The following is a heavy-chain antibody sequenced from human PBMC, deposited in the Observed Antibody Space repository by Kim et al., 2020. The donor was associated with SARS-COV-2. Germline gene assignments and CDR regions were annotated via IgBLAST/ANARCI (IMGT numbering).Heavy chain of an antibody. CDR1: GFTVSSNY. J-gene: IGHJ4*02. D-gene: IGHD4-17*01. CDR2: IYSGGST. CDR3: ARDREHDYGDYVADY. V-gene: IGHV3-66*02. Sequence: GGSLRLSCAASGFTVSSNYMSWVRQAPGKGLEWVSVIYSGGSTYYADSVKGRFTISRDNSKNTLYLQMNSLRAEDTAVYYCARDREHDYGDYVADYWGQGTLVTVSS.